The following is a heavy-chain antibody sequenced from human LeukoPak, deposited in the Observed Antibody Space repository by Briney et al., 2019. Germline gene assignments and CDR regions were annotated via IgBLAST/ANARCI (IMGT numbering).Heavy chain of an antibody. V-gene: IGHV1-69*05. D-gene: IGHD2-21*02. CDR3: VSTALGDFAFDY. CDR2: ITPRFKTT. CDR1: GRSFSTYA. Sequence: AASVKVSCKASGRSFSTYAMNWVRQAPGQGLEWMGGITPRFKTTKYAQRFHGRVTITTGESTATAYMELSSLRSEDTVVYYCVSTALGDFAFDYWGQGTLVTVSS. J-gene: IGHJ4*02.